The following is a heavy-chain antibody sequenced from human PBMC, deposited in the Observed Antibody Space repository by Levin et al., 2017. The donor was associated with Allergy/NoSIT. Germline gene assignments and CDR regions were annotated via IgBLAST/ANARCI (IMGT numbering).Heavy chain of an antibody. Sequence: GGSLRLSCAASRFTFSRYGMHWVRQAPGEGLEWVAFISHDGSRQYYADSVRGRFTISRDNSKDTLYLQMNSLRLEDTAVYYCAKKDNGGVDPDPCDVWGQGTLVSVSS. CDR2: ISHDGSRQ. J-gene: IGHJ3*01. V-gene: IGHV3-30*18. D-gene: IGHD2-15*01. CDR3: AKKDNGGVDPDPCDV. CDR1: RFTFSRYG.